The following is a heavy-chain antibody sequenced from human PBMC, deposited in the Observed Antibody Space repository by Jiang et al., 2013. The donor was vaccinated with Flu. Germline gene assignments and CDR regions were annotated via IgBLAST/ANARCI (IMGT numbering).Heavy chain of an antibody. D-gene: IGHD2-8*01. Sequence: KPSETLSLTCTVSSGSISRNYWSWIRQPPGKGLEWIGYVFYTGRTKYNPSLESRVSISMDTSKNQFSLRLRSATAADTAAYYCARVRLYGAGPVGAFDVWGQGRMVTISS. CDR3: ARVRLYGAGPVGAFDV. CDR1: SGSISRNY. V-gene: IGHV4-59*01. J-gene: IGHJ3*01. CDR2: VFYTGRT.